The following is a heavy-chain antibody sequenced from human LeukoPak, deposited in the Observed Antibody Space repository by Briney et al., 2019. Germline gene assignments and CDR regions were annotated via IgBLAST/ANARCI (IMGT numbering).Heavy chain of an antibody. CDR3: ARVNPWFGEYCDY. CDR1: GGSISSGTYY. D-gene: IGHD3-10*01. J-gene: IGHJ4*02. Sequence: PSETLSLTCSVSGGSISSGTYYWSWIRQPAGKGVEWVGRASTCGSTNYNTGSTNYNPSLKSRVTISVDTSKNQFSLKLSSVTAADTAVYYCARVNPWFGEYCDYWGQGTLVTVSS. V-gene: IGHV4-61*10. CDR2: ASTCGSTNYNTGST.